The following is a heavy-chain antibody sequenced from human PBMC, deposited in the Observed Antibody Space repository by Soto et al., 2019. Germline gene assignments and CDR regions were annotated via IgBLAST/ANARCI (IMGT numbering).Heavy chain of an antibody. CDR2: IYPGDSDT. CDR1: GYSFAGYW. Sequence: GDSLKISCKGSGYSFAGYWITWVRQKPGKGLEWMGIIYPGDSDTRYSPSFQGQVTISADKSISTAYLQWSSLKASDTAMYYCARLGQQPGDYWGQGTLVTVSS. J-gene: IGHJ4*02. V-gene: IGHV5-51*01. D-gene: IGHD6-13*01. CDR3: ARLGQQPGDY.